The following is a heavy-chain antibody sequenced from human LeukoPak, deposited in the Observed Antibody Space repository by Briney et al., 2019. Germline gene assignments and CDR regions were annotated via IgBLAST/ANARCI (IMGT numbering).Heavy chain of an antibody. CDR1: GFTFSSYW. Sequence: GGSLRLSCAASGFTFSSYWMSRVRQAPGKGLEWVANIKQDGSEKYYVDSVKGRFTISRDNAKNSLYLQMNSLRAEDTAVYYCARGIAARGDYYYYYGMDVWGQGTTVTVSS. CDR2: IKQDGSEK. CDR3: ARGIAARGDYYYYYGMDV. D-gene: IGHD6-6*01. V-gene: IGHV3-7*01. J-gene: IGHJ6*02.